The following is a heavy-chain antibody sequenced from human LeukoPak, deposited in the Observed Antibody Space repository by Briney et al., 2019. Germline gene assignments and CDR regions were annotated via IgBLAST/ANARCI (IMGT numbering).Heavy chain of an antibody. V-gene: IGHV1-8*01. CDR3: ARGATIFGDAGG. Sequence: ASVKVSCKASGYTFTGYDINWVRQATGQGLEWMGWMNPNSGNTGYAQKFQGRVTMTRNTSISTAYMELSSLRSEDTAVYYCARGATIFGDAGGWGQGTLVTVSS. J-gene: IGHJ4*02. CDR2: MNPNSGNT. CDR1: GYTFTGYD. D-gene: IGHD3-3*01.